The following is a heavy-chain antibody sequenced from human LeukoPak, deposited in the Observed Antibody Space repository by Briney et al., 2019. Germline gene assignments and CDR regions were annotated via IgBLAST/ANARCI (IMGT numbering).Heavy chain of an antibody. CDR3: GRVGAGYNDNY. CDR1: GFTFSSYA. J-gene: IGHJ4*02. D-gene: IGHD5-24*01. V-gene: IGHV3-23*01. CDR2: ISGSGGST. Sequence: GGSLRLSCAASGFTFSSYAMSWVRQAPGKGLEWVSAISGSGGSTYYADSVKGRFTISRDNSKNTLYLQMNSLRAEDTAVYYCGRVGAGYNDNYWGQGTLVTVSS.